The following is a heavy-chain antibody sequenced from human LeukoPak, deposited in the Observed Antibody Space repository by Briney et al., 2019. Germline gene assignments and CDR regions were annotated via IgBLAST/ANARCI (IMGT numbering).Heavy chain of an antibody. J-gene: IGHJ4*02. Sequence: GGSLRLSCAASGFTFSNYWMSWVRQAPGKGLEWVANVKHDGGDKHYVDSVKGRFTIARDSAKNSLNLQMNSLRAEDTAVYYCARGGNYDILTGYIFDYWGQGPLVTVSS. CDR3: ARGGNYDILTGYIFDY. V-gene: IGHV3-7*03. CDR1: GFTFSNYW. D-gene: IGHD3-9*01. CDR2: VKHDGGDK.